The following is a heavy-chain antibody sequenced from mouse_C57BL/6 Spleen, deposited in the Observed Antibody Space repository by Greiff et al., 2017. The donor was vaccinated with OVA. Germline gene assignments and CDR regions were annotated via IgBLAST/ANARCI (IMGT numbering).Heavy chain of an antibody. CDR1: GYAFSSYW. CDR2: IYPGAGDT. V-gene: IGHV1-80*01. J-gene: IGHJ4*01. CDR3: ARDYGSSYVRGYYAMDY. Sequence: LQESGAELVKPGASVKISCKASGYAFSSYWMNWVKQRPGQGLEWIGQIYPGAGDTNYNGKFKGKATLTADKSSSTAYMQLSSLTSEDSAVYFCARDYGSSYVRGYYAMDYWGQGTSVTVSS. D-gene: IGHD1-1*01.